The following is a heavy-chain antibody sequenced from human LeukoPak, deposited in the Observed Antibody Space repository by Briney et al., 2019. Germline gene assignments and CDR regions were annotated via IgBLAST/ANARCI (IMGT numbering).Heavy chain of an antibody. CDR3: AKTYYYDSSGYSPHFDY. J-gene: IGHJ4*02. CDR1: GFTVSSNY. D-gene: IGHD3-22*01. V-gene: IGHV3-53*01. CDR2: IYSGGST. Sequence: GSLRLSCAASGFTVSSNYMSWVRQAPGKGLEWVSVIYSGGSTYYTDSVKGRFTISRDNSKNTLYLQMNSLRAEDTAVYYCAKTYYYDSSGYSPHFDYWGQGTLVTVSS.